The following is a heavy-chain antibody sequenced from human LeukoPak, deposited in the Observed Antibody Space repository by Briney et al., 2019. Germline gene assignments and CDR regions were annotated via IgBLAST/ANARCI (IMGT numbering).Heavy chain of an antibody. J-gene: IGHJ5*02. CDR3: ARGSMITFGGVIPHWFDP. V-gene: IGHV4-30-4*08. Sequence: PPQTLSLTCTVSGGSISSGDYYWSWIRQPPGKGLEWIGYIYYSGSTYYNPSLKSRVTISVDTSKNQFSLKLSSVTAADTAVYYCARGSMITFGGVIPHWFDPWGQGTLVTVSS. CDR2: IYYSGST. CDR1: GGSISSGDYY. D-gene: IGHD3-16*02.